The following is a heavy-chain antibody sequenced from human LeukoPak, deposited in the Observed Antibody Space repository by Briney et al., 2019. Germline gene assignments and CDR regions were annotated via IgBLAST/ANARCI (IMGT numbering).Heavy chain of an antibody. J-gene: IGHJ4*02. CDR2: ISGSGGST. CDR1: GFTFSSYA. D-gene: IGHD6-13*01. V-gene: IGHV3-23*01. CDR3: AKPGIAAAPTGDFDY. Sequence: GGSLRLSCAASGFTFSSYAMSWVRQARGKGLDWVSAISGSGGSTYYADSVKGRFTISRDNSKNTLYLQMNSLRAEDTAVYYCAKPGIAAAPTGDFDYWGQGTLVTVSS.